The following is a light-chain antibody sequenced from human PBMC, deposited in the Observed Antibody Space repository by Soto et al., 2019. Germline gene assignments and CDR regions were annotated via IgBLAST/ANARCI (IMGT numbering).Light chain of an antibody. J-gene: IGKJ1*01. V-gene: IGKV1-5*01. Sequence: DIQMTQSPSTLSASVGDRVTITCRASQSISSWLAWYQQKPGKAPKLLIYDASSLESGVPSRFSGSGSGTEFTLTSSSLQPDDFATYYCQQYNSYLTFGQGTNVEIK. CDR1: QSISSW. CDR2: DAS. CDR3: QQYNSYLT.